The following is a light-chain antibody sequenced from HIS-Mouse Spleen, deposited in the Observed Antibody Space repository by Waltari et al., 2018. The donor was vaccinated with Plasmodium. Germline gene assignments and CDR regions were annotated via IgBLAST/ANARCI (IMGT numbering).Light chain of an antibody. CDR2: SNN. CDR3: AAWDDSLNGVV. Sequence: QSVLTQPPSASGTPGQRVTISCSGSSSNIGRNTENWYQQLPGTAPKLLIYSNNQRPSGVPDRFSGSKSGTSASLAISGLQSEDEADYYCAAWDDSLNGVVFGGGTKLTVL. V-gene: IGLV1-44*01. J-gene: IGLJ2*01. CDR1: SSNIGRNT.